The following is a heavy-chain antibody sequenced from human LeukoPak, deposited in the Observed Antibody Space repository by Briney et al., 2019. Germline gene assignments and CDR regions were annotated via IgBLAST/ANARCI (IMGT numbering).Heavy chain of an antibody. D-gene: IGHD5-12*01. J-gene: IGHJ5*02. CDR3: ARAYSGYDLLNWFDP. CDR1: GGSISSSSYY. V-gene: IGHV4-39*07. CDR2: IYYSGST. Sequence: SETLSLTCTVSGGSISSSSYYWGWIRQPPGKGLEWIGSIYYSGSTYYNPSLKSRVTISVDTSKNQFSLKLSSVTAADTAVYYCARAYSGYDLLNWFDPWGQGTLVTVSS.